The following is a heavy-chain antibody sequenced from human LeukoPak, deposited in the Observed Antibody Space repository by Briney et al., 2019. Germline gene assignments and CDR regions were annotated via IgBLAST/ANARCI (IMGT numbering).Heavy chain of an antibody. V-gene: IGHV1-2*02. CDR3: ARADMGHNAFDI. J-gene: IGHJ3*02. Sequence: ASVTVSCKASGYTFTGYYMHWVRQAPGQGLEWMGWINPNSGGTNYAQKFQGRVTTTRDTSISTAYMELSRLRSDDTAVYYCARADMGHNAFDIWGQGTMVTVSS. CDR2: INPNSGGT. D-gene: IGHD3-9*01. CDR1: GYTFTGYY.